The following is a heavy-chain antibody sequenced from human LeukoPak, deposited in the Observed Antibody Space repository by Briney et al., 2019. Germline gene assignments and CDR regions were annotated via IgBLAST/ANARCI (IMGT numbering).Heavy chain of an antibody. Sequence: SETLSLTCAVYGGSFSGYYWSWIRQPPGKGLEWIGEINHSGSTNYNPSLKSRVTISVDTSKNQFSLKLSSVTAADTAVYYCARDHSGSFLGYWGQGTLVTVSS. J-gene: IGHJ4*02. D-gene: IGHD1-26*01. V-gene: IGHV4-34*01. CDR3: ARDHSGSFLGY. CDR1: GGSFSGYY. CDR2: INHSGST.